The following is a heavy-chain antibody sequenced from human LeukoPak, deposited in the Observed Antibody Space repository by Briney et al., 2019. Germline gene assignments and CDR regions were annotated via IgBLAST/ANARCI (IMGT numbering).Heavy chain of an antibody. V-gene: IGHV4-34*01. Sequence: SETLSLTCAVYGGSFSGYYWSWIRQPPGKGLEWIGEINHSGSTNYNPSLKSRVTISVDTSKNQFSLKLSSVTAADTAVYYCARVGYSGYGWRSWGQGTMVTVSS. CDR2: INHSGST. D-gene: IGHD5-12*01. CDR3: ARVGYSGYGWRS. CDR1: GGSFSGYY. J-gene: IGHJ3*01.